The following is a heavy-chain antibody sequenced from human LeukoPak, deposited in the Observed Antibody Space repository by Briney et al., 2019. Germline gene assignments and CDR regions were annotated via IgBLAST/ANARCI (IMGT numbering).Heavy chain of an antibody. V-gene: IGHV5-51*01. CDR1: GYICTSYW. CDR2: IYPGDSDI. CDR3: VRREYYFDF. J-gene: IGHJ4*02. Sequence: GASLKICCKSSGYICTSYWIGWVRQMPGKGLEWMGTIYPGDSDIKYSPSFQGQVTISADKSISPAYLQWSSLKASDTAIYYCVRREYYFDFWGQGTLVTVSS.